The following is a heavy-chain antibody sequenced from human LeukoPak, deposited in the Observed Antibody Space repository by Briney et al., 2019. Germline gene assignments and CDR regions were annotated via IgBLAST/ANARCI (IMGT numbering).Heavy chain of an antibody. CDR1: GLTFGDYA. Sequence: GGSLRLSCTVSGLTFGDYAMSWVRQAPGKGLEWVSHIISSAASTDYADSVKGRFTISRDNSKNTLYLQMTSLRAEDTAVYYCAKSAPSKYWGQGTLVTVSS. J-gene: IGHJ4*02. V-gene: IGHV3-23*01. CDR3: AKSAPSKY. D-gene: IGHD4-11*01. CDR2: IISSAAST.